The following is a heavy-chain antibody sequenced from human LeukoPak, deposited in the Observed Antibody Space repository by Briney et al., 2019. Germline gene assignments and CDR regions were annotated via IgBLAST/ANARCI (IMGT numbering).Heavy chain of an antibody. V-gene: IGHV3-21*04. CDR1: GFTFSSSA. Sequence: GGSLRLSCAGSGFTFSSSAMNWVRQAPGKGLEWVSSINNVASHIYYADSVKGRFIISRDNSKNTVSLQLSSLRVEDTAVYFCAKDREDSAMISGVFDLWGRGTLVTVSS. J-gene: IGHJ2*01. D-gene: IGHD5-18*01. CDR3: AKDREDSAMISGVFDL. CDR2: INNVASHI.